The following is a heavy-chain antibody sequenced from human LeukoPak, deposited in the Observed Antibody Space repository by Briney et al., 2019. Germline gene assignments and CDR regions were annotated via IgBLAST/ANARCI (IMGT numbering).Heavy chain of an antibody. CDR1: GFTFSSYS. CDR2: ISPSSSSI. D-gene: IGHD5-18*01. Sequence: GGSLRLSCAASGFTFSSYSMNWVRQAPGKGLEWVLYISPSSSSIHYADSVRGRFTISRDNSKNTLYLQMNSLRAEDTAVYYCAKDRGRGIAMVTSYYYYGMDDWGQGTTVTVSS. V-gene: IGHV3-48*04. CDR3: AKDRGRGIAMVTSYYYYGMDD. J-gene: IGHJ6*02.